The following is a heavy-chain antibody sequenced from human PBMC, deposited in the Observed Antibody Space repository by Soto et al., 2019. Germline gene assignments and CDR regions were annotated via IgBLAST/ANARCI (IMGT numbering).Heavy chain of an antibody. CDR1: GFSFSIW. Sequence: EVQLVESGGGVVQPGGSLRLSCAASGFSFSIWMHWVRQAPGKGLVWLSRINSDGSSITYADSVKGRFIVSRDNAKNTLYLQINSLTAEDTAVYYCTRGASGYGNFDYWGQGVLLTVSS. CDR2: INSDGSSI. J-gene: IGHJ4*02. D-gene: IGHD5-12*01. CDR3: TRGASGYGNFDY. V-gene: IGHV3-74*01.